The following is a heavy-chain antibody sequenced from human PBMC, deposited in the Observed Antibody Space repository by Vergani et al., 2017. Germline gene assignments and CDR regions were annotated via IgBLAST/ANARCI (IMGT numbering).Heavy chain of an antibody. CDR3: ARHVGSSGWYHPYYFDY. CDR2: IYHSGST. D-gene: IGHD6-19*01. Sequence: QVQLQQWGAGLLKPSETLSLTCAVYGGSFSGYYWSWIRQPPGKGLEWIGSIYHSGSTYYNPSLKSRVTISVDTSKNQFSLKLSSVTAADTAVYYCARHVGSSGWYHPYYFDYWGQGTLVTVSS. V-gene: IGHV4-34*01. J-gene: IGHJ4*02. CDR1: GGSFSGYY.